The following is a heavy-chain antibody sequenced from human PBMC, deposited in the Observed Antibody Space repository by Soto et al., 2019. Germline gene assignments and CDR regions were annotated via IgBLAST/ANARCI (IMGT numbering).Heavy chain of an antibody. J-gene: IGHJ4*02. CDR1: GFTFSHYW. CDR2: IKQDGTEK. D-gene: IGHD5-12*01. CDR3: ASVAI. V-gene: IGHV3-7*01. Sequence: EVQLVESGGGLVQPGGSLRLSCAASGFTFSHYWMSWVRQAPGKGLEWVANIKQDGTEKNYVDSVRGRFTISRDNAKNSLDLLMNSLKAEDTAVYYCASVAIWGQGTLVTVSS.